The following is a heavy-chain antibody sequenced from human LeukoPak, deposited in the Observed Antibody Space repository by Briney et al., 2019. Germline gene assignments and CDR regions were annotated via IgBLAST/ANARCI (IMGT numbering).Heavy chain of an antibody. CDR2: IIPIFGTA. V-gene: IGHV1-69*13. CDR1: GYTLTELS. Sequence: SVKVSCKVSGYTLTELSMHWVRQAPGQGLEWMGGIIPIFGTANYAQKFQGRVTITADESTSTAYMELSSLRSEDTAVYYCATGAAAGYLDYWGQGTLVTVSS. D-gene: IGHD6-13*01. J-gene: IGHJ4*02. CDR3: ATGAAAGYLDY.